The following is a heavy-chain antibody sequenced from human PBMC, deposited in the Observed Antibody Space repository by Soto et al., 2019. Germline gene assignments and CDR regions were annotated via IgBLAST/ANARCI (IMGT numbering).Heavy chain of an antibody. J-gene: IGHJ5*02. CDR1: GVSISSSSYY. CDR3: ARIQNSSGWYGNCFDP. V-gene: IGHV4-39*01. Sequence: QLQLQESGPGLVKPSETLSLTCTVSGVSISSSSYYWGLIRQPPGKALEWMGSIYYSGSTYYNPSLKSLLTISVDTSKNQFSLKLSSVTAADTAVYYCARIQNSSGWYGNCFDPLGQVTLVTVSS. CDR2: IYYSGST. D-gene: IGHD6-19*01.